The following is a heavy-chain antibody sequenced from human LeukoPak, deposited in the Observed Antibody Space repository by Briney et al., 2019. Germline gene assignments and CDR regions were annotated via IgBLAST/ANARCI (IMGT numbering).Heavy chain of an antibody. D-gene: IGHD3-10*01. CDR2: ISYDGSNK. Sequence: GGSLRLSCAASGFTFSSYGMHWVRQAPGKGLEWVAVISYDGSNKYYADSVKGRFTISRDNAKNSLYLQMNSLRAEDTAVYYCARAGSYYYRSMKGYYFDYWGQGTLVTVSS. J-gene: IGHJ4*02. CDR1: GFTFSSYG. CDR3: ARAGSYYYRSMKGYYFDY. V-gene: IGHV3-30*03.